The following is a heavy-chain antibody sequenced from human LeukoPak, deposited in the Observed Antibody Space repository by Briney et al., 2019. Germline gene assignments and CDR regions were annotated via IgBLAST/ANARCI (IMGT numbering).Heavy chain of an antibody. V-gene: IGHV3-7*04. D-gene: IGHD2-2*01. J-gene: IGHJ4*02. Sequence: GGSLRLSCAASGFSFSTYWNSWVCHAPGPGMEWECSIKHDQSEKAYVDSVKGRFTITRDYAKNSRYLQMNSLSADDTAVYYWARGGYKLLWDWGQGTLVTVSS. CDR1: GFSFSTYW. CDR2: IKHDQSEK. CDR3: ARGGYKLLWD.